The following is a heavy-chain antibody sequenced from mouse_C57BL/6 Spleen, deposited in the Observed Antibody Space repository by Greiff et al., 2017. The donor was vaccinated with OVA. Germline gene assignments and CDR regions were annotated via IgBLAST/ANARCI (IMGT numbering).Heavy chain of an antibody. CDR1: GYTFTGYW. CDR2: ILPGSGST. Sequence: QVQLKESGAELMKPGASVKLSCKATGYTFTGYWIEWVKQRPGHGLEWIGEILPGSGSTNYNEKFKGKATFTADTSSNTAYMQLSSLTTEDSAIYYCATYGSSYRFAYWGQGTLVTVSA. CDR3: ATYGSSYRFAY. D-gene: IGHD1-1*01. J-gene: IGHJ3*01. V-gene: IGHV1-9*01.